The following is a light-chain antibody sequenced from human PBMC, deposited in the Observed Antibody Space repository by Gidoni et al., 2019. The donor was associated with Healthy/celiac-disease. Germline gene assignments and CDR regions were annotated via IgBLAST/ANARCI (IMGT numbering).Light chain of an antibody. J-gene: IGKJ2*01. V-gene: IGKV1-5*01. Sequence: DIQMTQYPSTLSASVGYRVPITCRASQSSSSWLAWYQQKPGKAPKLLIYDASSLESGVPSRFSGSVSGTEFTLTISSLQPDDFATYYCQQYNSYSTFGQGTKLEIK. CDR2: DAS. CDR1: QSSSSW. CDR3: QQYNSYST.